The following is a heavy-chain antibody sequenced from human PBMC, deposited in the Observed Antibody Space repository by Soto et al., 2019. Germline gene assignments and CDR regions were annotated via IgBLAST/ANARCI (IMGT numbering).Heavy chain of an antibody. CDR2: ISAYNGNT. CDR1: GYTFTSYG. J-gene: IGHJ4*02. Sequence: VSCKASGYTFTSYGISWVRQAPGQGLEWMGWISAYNGNTNYAQKLQGRVTMTTDTSTSTAYMELRSLRSDDTAVYYCARVDVVVVAATLDYWGQGTLVTVSS. CDR3: ARVDVVVVAATLDY. V-gene: IGHV1-18*01. D-gene: IGHD2-15*01.